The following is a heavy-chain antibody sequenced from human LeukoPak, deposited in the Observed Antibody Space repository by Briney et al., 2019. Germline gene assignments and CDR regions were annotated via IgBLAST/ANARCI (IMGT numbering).Heavy chain of an antibody. V-gene: IGHV3-23*01. CDR1: GFTFSGYA. CDR3: AKGSGYYPEYFQH. D-gene: IGHD3-22*01. J-gene: IGHJ1*01. Sequence: PGGSLRLSCAASGFTFSGYAMSWVRQAPGKGLEWVSAISGSGGSTYYADSVKGRFTISRDNSKNTLYLQMNSLRAEDTAVYYCAKGSGYYPEYFQHWGQGTLVTVSS. CDR2: ISGSGGST.